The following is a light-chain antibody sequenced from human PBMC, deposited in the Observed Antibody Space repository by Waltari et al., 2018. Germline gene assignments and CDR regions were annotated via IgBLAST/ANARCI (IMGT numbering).Light chain of an antibody. CDR3: QVWDDTTNSGV. CDR1: DIESKS. V-gene: IGLV3-21*04. Sequence: YVVTQPPSVSVAPGKTATLTWGGEDIESKSVNWYQQKPCQAPILVIFYDSDRPAGIPGRFSGSNSGNTATLTISWVEAGDEADYHCQVWDDTTNSGVFGGGTRLTVL. J-gene: IGLJ3*02. CDR2: YDS.